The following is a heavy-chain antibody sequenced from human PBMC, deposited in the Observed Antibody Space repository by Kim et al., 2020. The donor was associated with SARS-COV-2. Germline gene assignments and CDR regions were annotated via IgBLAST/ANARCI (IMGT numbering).Heavy chain of an antibody. V-gene: IGHV1-46*01. CDR2: INPSGGST. J-gene: IGHJ4*02. Sequence: ASVKVSCKASGYTFTSYYMHWVRQAPGQGLEWMGIINPSGGSTSDAQKFQGRVTMTRDTSTSTVYMELSSLRSEDTAVYYCAREAPSTITGTTSSNFDYWGQGTLVTVSS. CDR1: GYTFTSYY. CDR3: AREAPSTITGTTSSNFDY. D-gene: IGHD1-20*01.